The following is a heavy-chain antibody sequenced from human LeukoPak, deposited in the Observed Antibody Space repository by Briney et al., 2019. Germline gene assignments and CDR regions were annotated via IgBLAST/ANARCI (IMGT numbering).Heavy chain of an antibody. CDR2: IYYSGST. CDR3: AGPPAGSSGWLDY. D-gene: IGHD6-19*01. J-gene: IGHJ4*02. CDR1: GGSISSISYY. Sequence: SETLSLTCTVSGGSISSISYYWGWIRQPPGKGLEWIGSIYYSGSTYYNPSLKSRVTISVDTSKNQFSLKLSSVTAADTAVYYCAGPPAGSSGWLDYWGQGTLVTVSS. V-gene: IGHV4-39*07.